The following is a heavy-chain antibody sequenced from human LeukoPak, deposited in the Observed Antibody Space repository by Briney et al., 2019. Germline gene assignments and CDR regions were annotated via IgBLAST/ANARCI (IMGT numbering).Heavy chain of an antibody. Sequence: PSETLSLTCTVSGGSISSYYWSWIRQPPGKGLEWIGYIYYSGSTNYNPSLKSRVTISVDTSKSQFSLKLSSVTAADTAVYYCARGANLPAATPYYFDYWGQGTLVTVSS. D-gene: IGHD2-15*01. CDR3: ARGANLPAATPYYFDY. V-gene: IGHV4-59*01. J-gene: IGHJ4*02. CDR1: GGSISSYY. CDR2: IYYSGST.